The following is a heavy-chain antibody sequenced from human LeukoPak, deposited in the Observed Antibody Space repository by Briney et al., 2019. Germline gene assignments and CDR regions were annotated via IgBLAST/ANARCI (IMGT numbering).Heavy chain of an antibody. J-gene: IGHJ6*03. CDR2: IGTSVNAI. D-gene: IGHD6-19*01. CDR3: TEELHVAVAVADYYYFYMDV. CDR1: GFSFSGFD. V-gene: IGHV3-48*01. Sequence: GGSLRLSCAASGFSFSGFDMNWVRQAPGKGLEWIAHIGTSVNAIYYADSVKVRFTISRDNSKNTLYLHMDSLRPDDTAIYYCTEELHVAVAVADYYYFYMDVWGRGTAVTVSS.